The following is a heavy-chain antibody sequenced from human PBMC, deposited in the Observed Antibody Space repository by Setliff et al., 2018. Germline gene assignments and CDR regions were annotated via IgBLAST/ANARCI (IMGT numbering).Heavy chain of an antibody. Sequence: PSETLSLTCSVSGASISSYFWTWIRQPPGKGLEWIGNIHTSESTKYNPSLKSRVTISLDTSKRQFSLKLTSVTAADTAVYYCARALASGSYYGQSSYYMDVWGKGITVTVSS. J-gene: IGHJ6*03. CDR3: ARALASGSYYGQSSYYMDV. D-gene: IGHD3-10*01. CDR1: GASISSYF. CDR2: IHTSEST. V-gene: IGHV4-4*08.